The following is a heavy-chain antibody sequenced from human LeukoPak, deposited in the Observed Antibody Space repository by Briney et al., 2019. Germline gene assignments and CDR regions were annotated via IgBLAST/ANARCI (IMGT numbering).Heavy chain of an antibody. CDR3: ATYDFWSNTFDY. CDR2: IYSGGST. Sequence: PGGSLRLSCAASGFTVSSNYMSWVRQAPGKGLEWVSIIYSGGSTYYADSVKGRFTMSRDNSKNTLYLQMNSLRTEDTAVYYCATYDFWSNTFDYWGQGTLVTVSS. V-gene: IGHV3-66*01. CDR1: GFTVSSNY. J-gene: IGHJ4*02. D-gene: IGHD3-3*01.